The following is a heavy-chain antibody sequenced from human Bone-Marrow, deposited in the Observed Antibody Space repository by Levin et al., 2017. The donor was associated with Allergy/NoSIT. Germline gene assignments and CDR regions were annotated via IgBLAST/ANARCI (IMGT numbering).Heavy chain of an antibody. D-gene: IGHD3-16*01. CDR2: IYSVGTT. CDR1: GFTVSNNY. V-gene: IGHV3-53*01. CDR3: TGGPSGVRG. Sequence: GGSLRLSCAVSGFTVSNNYMSWVRQAPGAGLEWVSLIYSVGTTYYADSVKGRFTISRDNSRNTLYLQMNSLRAEDTAVYYCTGGPSGVRGWGQGTLVTVPS. J-gene: IGHJ4*02.